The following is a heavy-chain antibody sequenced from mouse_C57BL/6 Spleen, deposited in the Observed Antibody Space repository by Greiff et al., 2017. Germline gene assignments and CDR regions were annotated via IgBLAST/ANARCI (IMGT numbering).Heavy chain of an antibody. Sequence: EVQGVESGGDLVKPGGSLKLSCAASGFTFSRYGMSWVRQTPDKRLEWVATISSGGSYTYYPDSVKGRFTISRDNAKNTLYLQMSSLKSEDTAMYYCARHQDYGAGAYWGQGTLVTVSA. D-gene: IGHD1-1*01. J-gene: IGHJ3*01. CDR3: ARHQDYGAGAY. CDR2: ISSGGSYT. V-gene: IGHV5-6*01. CDR1: GFTFSRYG.